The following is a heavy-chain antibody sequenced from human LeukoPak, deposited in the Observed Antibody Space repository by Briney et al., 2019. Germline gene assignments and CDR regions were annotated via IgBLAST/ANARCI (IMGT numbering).Heavy chain of an antibody. CDR2: IFWTDEK. V-gene: IGHV2-5*01. J-gene: IGHJ5*02. CDR1: GFSLKTREMA. CDR3: AHSFEYQLLYRGWFDP. Sequence: SGPTLVNPTQTLTLTCTFSGFSLKTREMAVSWIRQPPGKALEWLALIFWTDEKHYSPSLESRLTITKDTSKNQVVLTMTNMDPVDTATYYCAHSFEYQLLYRGWFDPWGQGTLVTVSS. D-gene: IGHD2-2*02.